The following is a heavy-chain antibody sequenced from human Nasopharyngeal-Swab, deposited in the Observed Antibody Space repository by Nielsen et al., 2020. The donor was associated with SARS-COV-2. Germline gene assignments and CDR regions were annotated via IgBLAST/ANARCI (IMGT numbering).Heavy chain of an antibody. J-gene: IGHJ4*02. V-gene: IGHV1-24*01. D-gene: IGHD6-13*01. CDR1: GCTLTELS. CDR2: FDPEDGET. CDR3: AFRWWRSSWYGDY. Sequence: ASVKVSCKVSGCTLTELSMHWVRQAPGKGLEWMGGFDPEDGETIYAQKFQGRVTMTEDTSTDTAYMELSSLRSEDTAVYYCAFRWWRSSWYGDYWGRGTLVTVSS.